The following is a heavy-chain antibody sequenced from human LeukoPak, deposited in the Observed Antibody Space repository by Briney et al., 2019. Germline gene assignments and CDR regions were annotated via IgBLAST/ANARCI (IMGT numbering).Heavy chain of an antibody. D-gene: IGHD1-26*01. J-gene: IGHJ6*03. CDR1: GFTFSDYT. V-gene: IGHV3-64*02. Sequence: GGSLRLSSAASGFTFSDYTIHWVRQAPGKRLQSVSAITSNGAYTHYADSVKGRFTISRDNSRNAVFLQMGGLRIEDMAMYYCARVKMGATVSDYYYYYMDVWGTGTTVTVSS. CDR3: ARVKMGATVSDYYYYYMDV. CDR2: ITSNGAYT.